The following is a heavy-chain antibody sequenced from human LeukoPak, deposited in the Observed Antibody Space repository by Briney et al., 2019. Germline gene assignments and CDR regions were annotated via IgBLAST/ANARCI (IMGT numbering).Heavy chain of an antibody. CDR3: ATGRDSGGYYRPFDY. CDR1: GYTLTELS. Sequence: ASVKVSCKVSGYTLTELSMHWVRQAPGKGPEWMGGFDPEDGETIYAQKFQGRVTMTEDTSTDTAYMELSSLRSEDTAVYYCATGRDSGGYYRPFDYWGQGTLVTVSS. CDR2: FDPEDGET. D-gene: IGHD3-22*01. J-gene: IGHJ4*02. V-gene: IGHV1-24*01.